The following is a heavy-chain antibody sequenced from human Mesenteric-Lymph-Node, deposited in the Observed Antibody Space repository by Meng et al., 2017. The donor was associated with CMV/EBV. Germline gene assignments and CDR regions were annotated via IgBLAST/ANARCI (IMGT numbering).Heavy chain of an antibody. CDR2: IIPIFGTA. CDR3: ARDPGVGPALGDY. Sequence: SVKVSCKASGGTFSSYAISWVRQAPGQGLEWMGGIIPIFGTANYAQKFQGRVTITTDESTSTAYMELSSLRSEDTAVYYCARDPGVGPALGDYWGQGTLVTVSS. J-gene: IGHJ4*02. V-gene: IGHV1-69*05. CDR1: GGTFSSYA. D-gene: IGHD3-16*01.